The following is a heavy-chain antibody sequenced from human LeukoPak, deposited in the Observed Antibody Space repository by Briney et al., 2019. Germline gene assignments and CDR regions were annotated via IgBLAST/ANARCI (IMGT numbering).Heavy chain of an antibody. Sequence: SGPTLVKPTQTLTLTCPFSGFSLSTSGVGVGWIRQPPGKALEWLAPIYWDDDNRYSPSLKSRLTITKDTSKNQVVLTMTNMDPVDTATYYCAHRGVERSNSIAEYWGQGTLVTVSS. D-gene: IGHD4-11*01. J-gene: IGHJ4*02. CDR2: IYWDDDN. V-gene: IGHV2-5*02. CDR3: AHRGVERSNSIAEY. CDR1: GFSLSTSGVG.